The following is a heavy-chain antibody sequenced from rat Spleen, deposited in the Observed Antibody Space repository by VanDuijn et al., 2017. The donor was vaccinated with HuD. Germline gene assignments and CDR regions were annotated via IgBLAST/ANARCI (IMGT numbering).Heavy chain of an antibody. CDR2: IWGDGST. D-gene: IGHD1-12*03. J-gene: IGHJ2*01. V-gene: IGHV2-1*01. CDR1: GFSLTNYN. CDR3: ATQHYYDGYYRDY. Sequence: QVQLKESGPGLVQPSQTLSLTCTVAGFSLTNYNVHWVRQPPGKGLEWMGGIWGDGSTNYNSALKSRLSISRDTSKSQVFLKMNSLQTEDTAIYFCATQHYYDGYYRDYWGQGVMVTVSS.